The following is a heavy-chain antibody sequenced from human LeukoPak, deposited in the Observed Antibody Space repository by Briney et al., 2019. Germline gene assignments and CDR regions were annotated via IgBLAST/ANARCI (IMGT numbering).Heavy chain of an antibody. CDR3: ARDEGIAAQFDF. J-gene: IGHJ4*02. CDR1: HDSFTSYY. V-gene: IGHV4-59*01. Sequence: SGTLSLTCSVSHDSFTSYYWNWIRRPPGKGLEWLGYIYSSGNTDYNPALKSRVTMSMDTSRNQFSLKLRSVTAADTAIYYCARDEGIAAQFDFWGQGMLVTVSS. CDR2: IYSSGNT. D-gene: IGHD6-6*01.